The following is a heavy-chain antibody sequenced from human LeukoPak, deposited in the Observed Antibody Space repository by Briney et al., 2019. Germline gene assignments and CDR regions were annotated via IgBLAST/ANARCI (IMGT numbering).Heavy chain of an antibody. CDR2: INPSGGST. D-gene: IGHD4-17*01. J-gene: IGHJ2*01. CDR1: GYNFTSFY. V-gene: IGHV1-46*01. CDR3: ARAAVTTVTTFYFRYFDL. Sequence: GASVKVSCKASGYNFTSFYMHWVRQAPGQGLEWMGIINPSGGSTSYAQRFQGRVTMTRDTSTSTVYMELSSLRSEDTAVYYCARAAVTTVTTFYFRYFDLWGRGTLVTVSS.